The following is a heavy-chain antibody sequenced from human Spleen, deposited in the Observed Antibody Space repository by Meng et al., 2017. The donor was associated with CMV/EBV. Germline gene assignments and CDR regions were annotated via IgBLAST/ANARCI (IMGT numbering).Heavy chain of an antibody. D-gene: IGHD3-10*01. J-gene: IGHJ5*02. V-gene: IGHV3-74*03. Sequence: EVQRLESGGDVVQPGGSLRLSCAASGFIFNTYWMHWVRQAPGKGLLWVSRINPDGRSTTYAESVKGRFTISRDNAKNTLYLQMNSLRDEDTAVYYCTADHGSGRYSWGQGTLVTVSS. CDR3: TADHGSGRYS. CDR2: INPDGRST. CDR1: GFIFNTYW.